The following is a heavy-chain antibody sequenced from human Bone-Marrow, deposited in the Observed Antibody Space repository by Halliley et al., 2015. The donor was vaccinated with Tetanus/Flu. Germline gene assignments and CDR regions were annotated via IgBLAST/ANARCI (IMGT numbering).Heavy chain of an antibody. CDR2: ISHDGSHK. D-gene: IGHD3-10*01. Sequence: SLRLSCAASGFNFNSYSMHWVRQAPGKGLEWVAVISHDGSHKYYVDSVKGRFTIARDNSRNTLYLQMNSLRAEDTATYFCAKPLLFREFDSWGQGTPVTISS. CDR1: GFNFNSYS. V-gene: IGHV3-30*18. CDR3: AKPLLFREFDS. J-gene: IGHJ4*02.